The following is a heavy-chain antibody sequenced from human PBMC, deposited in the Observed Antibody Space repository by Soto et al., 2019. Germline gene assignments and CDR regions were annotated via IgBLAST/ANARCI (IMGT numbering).Heavy chain of an antibody. D-gene: IGHD6-13*01. CDR1: GYTFTGYY. CDR3: ARDRRDSSSQSALDDAFDI. Sequence: QVQLVQSGAEVKKPGASVKVSCKASGYTFTGYYMHWVRQAPGQGLEWMGWINLNSGGTNYAQKFQGWVTMTRDTSISTAYMELSRLRSDDTAVYYCARDRRDSSSQSALDDAFDIWGQGTMVTVSS. J-gene: IGHJ3*02. V-gene: IGHV1-2*04. CDR2: INLNSGGT.